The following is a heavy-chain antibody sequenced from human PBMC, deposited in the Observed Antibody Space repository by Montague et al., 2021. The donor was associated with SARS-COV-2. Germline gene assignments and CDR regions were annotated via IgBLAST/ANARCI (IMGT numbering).Heavy chain of an antibody. J-gene: IGHJ6*03. CDR2: IGVSDTYI. V-gene: IGHV3-21*01. CDR3: ARDRRFLEWNPYYMDV. D-gene: IGHD3-3*01. Sequence: SLRLSCAASGFTFSSYSMSWVRQAPGKGLEWVSSIGVSDTYIYYADSVKGRFTISRDNGKNSLCLQMNSLRAEDTAVYYCARDRRFLEWNPYYMDVWGKGTTVTVSS. CDR1: GFTFSSYS.